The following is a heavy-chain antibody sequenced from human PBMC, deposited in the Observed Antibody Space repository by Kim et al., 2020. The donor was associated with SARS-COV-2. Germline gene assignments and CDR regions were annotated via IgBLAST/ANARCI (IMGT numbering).Heavy chain of an antibody. Sequence: ASVKVSCKASGYTFTSYAMHWVRQAPGQRLEWMGWINAGNGNTKYSQKFQGRVTITRDTSASTAYMELSSLRSEDTAVYYCARYDFWSGYYLQGHYFDYWGQGTLVTVSS. CDR3: ARYDFWSGYYLQGHYFDY. V-gene: IGHV1-3*01. J-gene: IGHJ4*02. CDR2: INAGNGNT. CDR1: GYTFTSYA. D-gene: IGHD3-3*01.